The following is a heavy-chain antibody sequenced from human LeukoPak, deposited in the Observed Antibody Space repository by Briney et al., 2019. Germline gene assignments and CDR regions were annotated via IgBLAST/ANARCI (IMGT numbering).Heavy chain of an antibody. CDR2: INTNTGNP. V-gene: IGHV7-4-1*02. D-gene: IGHD2-15*01. CDR3: ARVPCSGGSCYFDY. CDR1: GYTFTSYA. J-gene: IGHJ4*02. Sequence: SVKVSCKASGYTFTSYAMNWVRQAPGQGLEWMGWINTNTGNPTYAQGFTGRFVFTLDTSVSTAYLQISSLKAEDTAVYYCARVPCSGGSCYFDYWGQGTLVTVSS.